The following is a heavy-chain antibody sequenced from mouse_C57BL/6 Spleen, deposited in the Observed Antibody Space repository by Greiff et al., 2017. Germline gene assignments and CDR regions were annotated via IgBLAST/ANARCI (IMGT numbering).Heavy chain of an antibody. D-gene: IGHD1-1*01. J-gene: IGHJ3*01. CDR2: IYPGDGDT. CDR1: GYAFSSYW. Sequence: QVQLKQSGAELVKPGASVKISCKASGYAFSSYWMNWVKQRPGKGLEWIGQIYPGDGDTNYNGKFKGKATLTADKSSSTAYMQLSSLTSEDSAVYFCARSGYYGSSPWFASWGQGTLVTVSA. CDR3: ARSGYYGSSPWFAS. V-gene: IGHV1-80*01.